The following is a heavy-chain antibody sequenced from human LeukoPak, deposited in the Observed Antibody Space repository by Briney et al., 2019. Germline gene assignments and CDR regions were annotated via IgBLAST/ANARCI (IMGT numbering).Heavy chain of an antibody. CDR3: AREAAPGYYDSSGYYPSDY. CDR2: IYYSGST. Sequence: SETLSLTCTVSGGSVSSGSYYWSWIRQPPGKGLEWIGYIYYSGSTNYNPSLKSRVTISVDTSENQFSLKLSSVTAADTAVYYCAREAAPGYYDSSGYYPSDYWGQGTLVTVSS. J-gene: IGHJ4*02. D-gene: IGHD3-22*01. CDR1: GGSVSSGSYY. V-gene: IGHV4-61*01.